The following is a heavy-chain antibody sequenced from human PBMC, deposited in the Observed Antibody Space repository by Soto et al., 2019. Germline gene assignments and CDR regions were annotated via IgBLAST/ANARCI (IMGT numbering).Heavy chain of an antibody. V-gene: IGHV1-46*03. CDR1: GYTFTSYY. J-gene: IGHJ5*02. CDR3: AREDDYYGSGKPIWFDP. CDR2: INPSGGST. Sequence: ASVKVSCKASGYTFTSYYMHWVRQAPGQGLEWMGIINPSGGSTSYAQKFQGRVTMTRDTSTSTVYMELSSLRSEDTAVYYCAREDDYYGSGKPIWFDPWGQGTLVTVSS. D-gene: IGHD3-10*01.